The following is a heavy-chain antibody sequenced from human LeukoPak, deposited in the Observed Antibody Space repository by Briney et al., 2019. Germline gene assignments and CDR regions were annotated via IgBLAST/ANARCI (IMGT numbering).Heavy chain of an antibody. CDR3: ARHDPGWVGT. J-gene: IGHJ5*02. V-gene: IGHV4-59*08. D-gene: IGHD7-27*01. Sequence: TSGTLSLTCTVSGGSISSFSWSWIRQPPGKGLEWIGYIHYSGSTTYTPALRSRATTSADTTKARFSLMLSSATAADTAVYCCARHDPGWVGTWGQGTLVTVSS. CDR1: GGSISSFS. CDR2: IHYSGST.